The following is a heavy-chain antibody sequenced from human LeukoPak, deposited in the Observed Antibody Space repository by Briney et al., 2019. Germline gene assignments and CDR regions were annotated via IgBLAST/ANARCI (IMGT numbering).Heavy chain of an antibody. D-gene: IGHD2-15*01. CDR2: IRYDGSNK. J-gene: IGHJ4*02. V-gene: IGHV3-30*02. Sequence: GGSLRLSCAASGFTFSSYGTHWVRQAPGKGLEWVAFIRYDGSNKYYADSVKGRFTISRDNSKNTLYLQMNSLRAEDTAVYYCAKARGRYCSGGSCLFLDYWGQGTLVTVSS. CDR3: AKARGRYCSGGSCLFLDY. CDR1: GFTFSSYG.